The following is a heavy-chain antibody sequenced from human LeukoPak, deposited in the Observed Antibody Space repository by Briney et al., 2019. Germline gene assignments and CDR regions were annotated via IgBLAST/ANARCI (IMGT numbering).Heavy chain of an antibody. CDR2: INHSGST. D-gene: IGHD2-2*01. J-gene: IGHJ5*02. CDR1: GGSFSGYY. CDR3: ARGSYCSSTSCYRGVKGFDP. V-gene: IGHV4-34*01. Sequence: SETLSLTCAVYGGSFSGYYWSWIRQPPGKGLEWIGEINHSGSTNYNPSLRSRVTISVDTSKNQFSLKLSSVTAADTAVYYCARGSYCSSTSCYRGVKGFDPWGQGTLVTVSS.